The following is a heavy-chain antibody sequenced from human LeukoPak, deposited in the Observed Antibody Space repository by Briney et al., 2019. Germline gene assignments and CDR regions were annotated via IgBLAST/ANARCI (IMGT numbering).Heavy chain of an antibody. D-gene: IGHD2-15*01. CDR1: GGSISSSSYH. CDR3: ARAYCSGGSCYSGFDY. CDR2: IFYSGTT. V-gene: IGHV4-39*07. Sequence: SETLSLTCIVSGGSISSSSYHWGWIRQPPGKGLEWIGNIFYSGTTYYNPSLKSRVTISVDTSKNQFSLKLSSVTAADTAVYYCARAYCSGGSCYSGFDYWGQGTLVTVSS. J-gene: IGHJ4*02.